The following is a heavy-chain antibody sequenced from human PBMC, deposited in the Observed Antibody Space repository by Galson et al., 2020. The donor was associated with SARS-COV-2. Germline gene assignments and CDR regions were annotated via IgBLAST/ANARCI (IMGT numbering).Heavy chain of an antibody. CDR3: AREADYYDSSGYPPSFDY. V-gene: IGHV1-46*01. D-gene: IGHD3-22*01. J-gene: IGHJ4*02. CDR2: INPSGGST. CDR1: GYTLTSYY. Sequence: ASVKVSCKASGYTLTSYYMHWVRQAPGQGLEWMGIINPSGGSTSYAQKFQGRVTMTRDTSTSTVYMELSSLRSEDTAVYYCAREADYYDSSGYPPSFDYWGQGTLVTVSS.